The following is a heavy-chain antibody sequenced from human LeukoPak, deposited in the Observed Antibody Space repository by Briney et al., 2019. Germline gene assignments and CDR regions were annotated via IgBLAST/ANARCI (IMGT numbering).Heavy chain of an antibody. Sequence: PSETLSLTCNVSGGSIRSSHYYWSWVRQSPGKGLEWIGSIHDSGSTSFNPSLERRASGSVDTSKNQFSLTLTSVTAADTAVYYCAREGEMPLDYWGQGTLVTVSS. CDR3: AREGEMPLDY. CDR2: IHDSGST. J-gene: IGHJ4*02. V-gene: IGHV4-39*07. D-gene: IGHD5-24*01. CDR1: GGSIRSSHYY.